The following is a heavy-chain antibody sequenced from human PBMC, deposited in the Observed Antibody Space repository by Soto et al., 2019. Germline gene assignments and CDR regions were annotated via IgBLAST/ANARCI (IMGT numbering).Heavy chain of an antibody. Sequence: GGSLRLSCAASGFTFSSYWMHWVRQAPGKGLVWVSRINSDGSSTSYADSVKGRFTISRDNAKNTLYLQMNSLRAEDTAVYYCARAPNTIFGVVIMHFDYWGQGTLVTVSS. CDR2: INSDGSST. CDR1: GFTFSSYW. D-gene: IGHD3-3*01. CDR3: ARAPNTIFGVVIMHFDY. J-gene: IGHJ4*02. V-gene: IGHV3-74*01.